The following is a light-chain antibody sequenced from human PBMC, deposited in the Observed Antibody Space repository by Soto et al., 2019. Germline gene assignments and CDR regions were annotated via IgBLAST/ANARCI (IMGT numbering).Light chain of an antibody. CDR3: QHLNNYPPFT. Sequence: IQLTQSPSSLSASVGDRVSITCRASQDIKTYLAWYQQKQGKAPKLHISGTFTLQSGVPSRFNGSGSGTDFTLTISRLQPEDFATYYCQHLNNYPPFTFGPGTKVDLE. J-gene: IGKJ3*01. CDR2: GTF. V-gene: IGKV1-9*01. CDR1: QDIKTY.